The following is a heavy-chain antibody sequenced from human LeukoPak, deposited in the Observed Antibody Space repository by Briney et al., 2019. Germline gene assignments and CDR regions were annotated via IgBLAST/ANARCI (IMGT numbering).Heavy chain of an antibody. D-gene: IGHD3-22*01. V-gene: IGHV4-34*01. CDR1: GGSFSGYY. J-gene: IGHJ4*02. CDR2: INHSGST. Sequence: SETLSLTCAVYGGSFSGYYWSWIRQPPGKGLEWIGEINHSGSTNYNPSLKSRVTISVDTSKNRFSLKLSSVTAADTAVYYCARGERVTYYYDSSGYLWGQGTLVTVSS. CDR3: ARGERVTYYYDSSGYL.